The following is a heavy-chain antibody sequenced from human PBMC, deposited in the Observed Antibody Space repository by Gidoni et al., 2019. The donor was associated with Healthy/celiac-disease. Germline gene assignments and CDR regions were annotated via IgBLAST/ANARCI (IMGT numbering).Heavy chain of an antibody. Sequence: EVQLVESGGGLVQPGGSLRLSCSAAGFTFSSYAMHWVRQAPGKGLEYVSAISSNGGSTYYADSVKGRFTISRDNSKNTLYLQMSSLRAEDTAVYYCVKDSSNYVRGGYFDYWGQGTLVTVSS. D-gene: IGHD4-4*01. V-gene: IGHV3-64D*06. CDR3: VKDSSNYVRGGYFDY. CDR1: GFTFSSYA. J-gene: IGHJ4*02. CDR2: ISSNGGST.